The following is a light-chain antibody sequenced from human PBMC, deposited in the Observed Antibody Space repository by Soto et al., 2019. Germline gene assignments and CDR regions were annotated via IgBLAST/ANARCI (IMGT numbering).Light chain of an antibody. Sequence: EIVLTQSPGTLSLSPGKRATLSCRASQSVSSSYLAWYQQKPGQAPRLLIYGASGRATGIPDRFSGSGSGTDFTLTIRRLEPEDFAVYYCQQYGSSPPVTFGQGTRLEIK. CDR3: QQYGSSPPVT. CDR2: GAS. V-gene: IGKV3-20*01. J-gene: IGKJ5*01. CDR1: QSVSSSY.